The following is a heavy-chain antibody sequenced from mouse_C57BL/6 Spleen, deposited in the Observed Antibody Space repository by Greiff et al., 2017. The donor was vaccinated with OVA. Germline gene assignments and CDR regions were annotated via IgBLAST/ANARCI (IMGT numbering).Heavy chain of an antibody. V-gene: IGHV5-17*01. CDR2: ISSGSSTI. CDR3: AREGLRPYAMDY. J-gene: IGHJ4*01. CDR1: GFTFSDYG. D-gene: IGHD2-4*01. Sequence: EVKVVESGGGLVKPGGSLKLSCAASGFTFSDYGMHWVRQAPEKGLEWVAYISSGSSTIYYADTVKGRFTISRDNAKNTLFLQMTSLRSEDTAMYYCAREGLRPYAMDYWGQGTSVTVSS.